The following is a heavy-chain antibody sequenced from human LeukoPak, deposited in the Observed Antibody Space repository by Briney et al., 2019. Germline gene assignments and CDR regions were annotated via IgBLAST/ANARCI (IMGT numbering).Heavy chain of an antibody. Sequence: SQTLSLTCTVSGDSISSGDYYWSWIRQPAGKGLEWIGRISSSGSTNYNPSLKSRVTISVDTSKNQFSLKLSSVTAADTAVYYCARSGADSSGWYFYWGQGTLVTVSS. CDR3: ARSGADSSGWYFY. V-gene: IGHV4-61*02. CDR1: GDSISSGDYY. D-gene: IGHD6-19*01. CDR2: ISSSGST. J-gene: IGHJ4*02.